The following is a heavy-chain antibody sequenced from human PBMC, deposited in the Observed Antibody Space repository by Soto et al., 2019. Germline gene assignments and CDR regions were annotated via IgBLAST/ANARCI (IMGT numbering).Heavy chain of an antibody. CDR3: ARDDARDSGGNDAFDI. D-gene: IGHD4-17*01. Sequence: QVQLVESGGGVVQPGRSLRLSCAASGFTFSSYAMHWVRQAPGKGLEWVAVISYDGSSKYYADSVKGRFTISRDNSKNRLYLQMNSLRAEDTAVYYCARDDARDSGGNDAFDIWGQGTMVTVSS. J-gene: IGHJ3*02. CDR1: GFTFSSYA. CDR2: ISYDGSSK. V-gene: IGHV3-30-3*01.